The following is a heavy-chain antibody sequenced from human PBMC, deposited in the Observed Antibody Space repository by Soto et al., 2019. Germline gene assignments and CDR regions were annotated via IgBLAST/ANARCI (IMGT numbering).Heavy chain of an antibody. CDR3: TTVPKDIVAPPFDY. V-gene: IGHV3-15*01. J-gene: IGHJ4*02. CDR1: GFTFSNAW. D-gene: IGHD5-12*01. CDR2: IKSKTDGGTT. Sequence: GGSLRLSCAASGFTFSNAWMSWVRQAPGKGLEWVGRIKSKTDGGTTDYAAPVKGRFTISRDDSKNTLYLQMNSLKTEDTAVYYCTTVPKDIVAPPFDYWGQGTLVTVSS.